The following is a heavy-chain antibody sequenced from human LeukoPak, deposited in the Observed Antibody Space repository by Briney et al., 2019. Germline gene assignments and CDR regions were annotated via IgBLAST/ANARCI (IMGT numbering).Heavy chain of an antibody. V-gene: IGHV1-8*03. J-gene: IGHJ4*02. CDR2: MNPNSGNT. CDR3: ARGGGSTYYDILTGYLY. D-gene: IGHD3-9*01. CDR1: RYTFTSYV. Sequence: ASVNVSCKASRYTFTSYVINGVRQATGQELEWMGWMNPNSGNTGYAQKFQGRVTITRNTSISTAYMELSSLRSEDTAVYYCARGGGSTYYDILTGYLYWGQGTLVTVSS.